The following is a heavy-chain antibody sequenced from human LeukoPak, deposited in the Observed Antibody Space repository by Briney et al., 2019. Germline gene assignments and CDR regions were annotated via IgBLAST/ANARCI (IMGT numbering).Heavy chain of an antibody. CDR2: ISSSGSTI. V-gene: IGHV3-48*03. J-gene: IGHJ4*02. D-gene: IGHD6-13*01. CDR1: GFTFSSYE. CDR3: ASTIGSAGTQY. Sequence: GGSLRLSCAASGFTFSSYEMHWVRQAPGKGLEWVSYISSSGSTIYYADSVKGRFTISRDNAKNRLYLQMNSLGAEDTAVYYCASTIGSAGTQYWGQGTLVTVSS.